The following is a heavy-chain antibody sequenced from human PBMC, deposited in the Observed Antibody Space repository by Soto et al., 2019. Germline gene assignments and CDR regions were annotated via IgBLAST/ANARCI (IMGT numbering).Heavy chain of an antibody. CDR2: ISYDGSNK. CDR1: GFTFSSYA. D-gene: IGHD1-26*01. Sequence: PGGSLRLSCAASGFTFSSYAMHWVRQAPGKGLEWVAVISYDGSNKYYADSVKGRFTISRDNSKNTLYLQMNSLRAEDTAVYYCARTLRGQWELPYYYYGMDVWGQGTTVTVSS. V-gene: IGHV3-30-3*01. J-gene: IGHJ6*02. CDR3: ARTLRGQWELPYYYYGMDV.